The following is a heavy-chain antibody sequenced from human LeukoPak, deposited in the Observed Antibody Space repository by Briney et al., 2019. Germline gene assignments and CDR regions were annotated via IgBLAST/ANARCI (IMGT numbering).Heavy chain of an antibody. CDR3: ARDYYDSSGYYYAHDY. Sequence: SVKVSCKASGGTFSSYSMSWVRQPPGQEREWMGRIIPICGTANYAQKFQGRVTITTDESTSTAYMELSSLRSEDTAVYYCARDYYDSSGYYYAHDYWGQGTLVTVSS. J-gene: IGHJ4*02. D-gene: IGHD3-22*01. V-gene: IGHV1-69*05. CDR2: IIPICGTA. CDR1: GGTFSSYS.